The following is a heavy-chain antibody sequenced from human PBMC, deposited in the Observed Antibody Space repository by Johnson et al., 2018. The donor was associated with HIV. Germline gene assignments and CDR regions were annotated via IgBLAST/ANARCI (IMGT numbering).Heavy chain of an antibody. CDR3: AKGRSIYEIIYAVDI. D-gene: IGHD3-3*02. CDR1: GFTFSSCA. V-gene: IGHV3-23*04. Sequence: EQLVESGGGLVQPGGSLRLSCAASGFTFSSCAMSWVRQAPGKGLEWVSAISGSGGSTYYADSVKGRFTISRANSKNTLYLQMNSLRIEDTAVYYCAKGRSIYEIIYAVDIWGQGTMVTVSS. J-gene: IGHJ3*02. CDR2: ISGSGGST.